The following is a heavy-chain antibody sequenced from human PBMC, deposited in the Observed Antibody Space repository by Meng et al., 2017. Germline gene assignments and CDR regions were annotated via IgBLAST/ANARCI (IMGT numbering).Heavy chain of an antibody. Sequence: QGQWVQLWAGVTRPGASLHVSCKASGYTFTSYDINWVRQATGQGLEWMGWMNPNSGNTGYAQKFQGRVTMTRNTSISTAYMELSSLRSEDTAVYYCARGPNRWTGFDYWGQGTLVTVSS. CDR1: GYTFTSYD. J-gene: IGHJ4*02. V-gene: IGHV1-8*01. CDR3: ARGPNRWTGFDY. CDR2: MNPNSGNT. D-gene: IGHD3/OR15-3a*01.